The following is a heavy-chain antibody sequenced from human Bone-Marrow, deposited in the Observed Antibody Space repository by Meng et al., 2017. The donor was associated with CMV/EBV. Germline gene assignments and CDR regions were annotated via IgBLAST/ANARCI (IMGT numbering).Heavy chain of an antibody. V-gene: IGHV3-23*01. CDR3: AQDRDRTYSKAY. CDR2: ISGSGGGT. CDR1: GFTFSTYT. D-gene: IGHD2-15*01. J-gene: IGHJ4*02. Sequence: GESLKISCAASGFTFSTYTMAWVRQSPGKGMEWVCSISGSGGGTYYRDSVKGRFTISRDNSENILYLQINNLRVDDTAVYYCAQDRDRTYSKAYWGQGTRVTGSS.